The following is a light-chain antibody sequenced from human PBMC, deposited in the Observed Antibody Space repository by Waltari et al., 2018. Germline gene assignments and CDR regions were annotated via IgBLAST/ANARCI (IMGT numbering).Light chain of an antibody. V-gene: IGKV1-39*01. CDR2: ASS. CDR3: QQTYGSPPT. J-gene: IGKJ3*01. Sequence: DIQMTQSPSSLSASVGDRVTITCRASQSISTYLHWYQQKPGNAPKLLVYASSNFQTGVSSRFSGSGSGTDFTLTISSLEPEDFATYYCQQTYGSPPTFGPGTKVDI. CDR1: QSISTY.